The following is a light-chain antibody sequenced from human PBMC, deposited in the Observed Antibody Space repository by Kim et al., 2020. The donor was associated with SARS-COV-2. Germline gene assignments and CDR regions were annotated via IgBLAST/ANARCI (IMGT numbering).Light chain of an antibody. CDR3: QQLEYYPIT. V-gene: IGKV1-9*01. CDR1: QGIGSY. CDR2: AAS. J-gene: IGKJ5*01. Sequence: QLTQSPSSLSTSVGDRVTITCRASQGIGSYLAWYQQKPGKAPKLLIYAASTLQSGVPSRFSGSGSATDFTLTITSLQPEDFATYYCQQLEYYPITFGQGTRLEIK.